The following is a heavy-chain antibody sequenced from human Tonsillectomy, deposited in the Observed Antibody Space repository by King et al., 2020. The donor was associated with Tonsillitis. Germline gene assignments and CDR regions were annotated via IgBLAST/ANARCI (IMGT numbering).Heavy chain of an antibody. CDR3: AKSGVLYSSGWSLRIAY. Sequence: VQLVESGGGLEQPGGSLRLSCAASGFTFSSYAMSWVRQAPGKGLEWVSVISGSGGSTYYADSVKGRFTVSRDNSKNTLYLQMNSLRAEDTAVYYCAKSGVLYSSGWSLRIAYWGQGTLVTVSS. J-gene: IGHJ4*02. CDR1: GFTFSSYA. V-gene: IGHV3-23*04. D-gene: IGHD6-19*01. CDR2: ISGSGGST.